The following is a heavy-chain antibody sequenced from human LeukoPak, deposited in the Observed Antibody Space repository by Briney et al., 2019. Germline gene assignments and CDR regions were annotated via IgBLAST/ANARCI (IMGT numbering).Heavy chain of an antibody. CDR2: ISSSSSYI. J-gene: IGHJ4*02. V-gene: IGHV3-21*04. Sequence: GGSLRLSCAASGFTFSSYSMNWVRQAPGKGLEWVSSISSSSSYIYYADSVKGRFTISRDNSKNTLYLQMNSLRAEDTAVYYCARSDSGSRGDYWGQGTLVTVSS. CDR1: GFTFSSYS. CDR3: ARSDSGSRGDY. D-gene: IGHD5-12*01.